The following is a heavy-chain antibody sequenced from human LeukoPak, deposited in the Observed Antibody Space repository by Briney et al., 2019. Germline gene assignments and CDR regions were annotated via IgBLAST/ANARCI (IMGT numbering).Heavy chain of an antibody. CDR2: IISKTAGETT. CDR1: GFTFSNAW. V-gene: IGHV3-15*01. Sequence: GGSLRLSCAASGFTFSNAWMSWVRQAPGKGLEWVGRIISKTAGETTHYAAPVKGRFTVSRDDSKNTLYLQMSSLKTEDTALYYCIVSSGSDAFDIWGQGTLVTVSS. CDR3: IVSSGSDAFDI. D-gene: IGHD3-22*01. J-gene: IGHJ3*02.